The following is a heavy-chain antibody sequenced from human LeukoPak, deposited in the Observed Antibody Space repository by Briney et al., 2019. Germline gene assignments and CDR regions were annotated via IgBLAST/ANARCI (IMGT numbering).Heavy chain of an antibody. V-gene: IGHV1-69*13. Sequence: ASVKVSCKASGGTFSSYAISWVRQAPGQGLEWMGGIIPIFGAANYAQKFQGRVTITADESTSTAYMELSSLRSEDTAVYYCWGGGWKKPFDYWGQGTLVTVSS. J-gene: IGHJ4*02. CDR2: IIPIFGAA. D-gene: IGHD2-21*01. CDR3: WGGGWKKPFDY. CDR1: GGTFSSYA.